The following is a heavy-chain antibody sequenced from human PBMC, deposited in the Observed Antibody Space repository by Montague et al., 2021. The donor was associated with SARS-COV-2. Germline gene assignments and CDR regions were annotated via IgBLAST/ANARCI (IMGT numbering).Heavy chain of an antibody. CDR1: GGSISSYY. V-gene: IGHV4-59*13. CDR2: MYYSGST. Sequence: SETLSLTCTVSGGSISSYYWSWIRQPPGKGLEWIGYMYYSGSTNHNPSLKSRVTLSVDTSKNQFSLKLSSVTAADTAVYYCARDFDYWGQGTLVTVSS. CDR3: ARDFDY. J-gene: IGHJ4*02.